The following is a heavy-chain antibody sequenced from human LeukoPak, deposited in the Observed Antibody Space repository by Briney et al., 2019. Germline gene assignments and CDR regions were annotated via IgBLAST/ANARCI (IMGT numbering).Heavy chain of an antibody. CDR2: IHTSGGT. J-gene: IGHJ4*02. D-gene: IGHD3-3*01. Sequence: SETLSLTCTVPGGSTSNYFCTWLRQSAGKGLEWIGRIHTSGGTNYNPSLKSRVSMSVDTSKNQFSLKLSSVTAADTAVYYCARDPEGHGYYFDYWGQGALVTVSS. CDR1: GGSTSNYF. CDR3: ARDPEGHGYYFDY. V-gene: IGHV4-4*07.